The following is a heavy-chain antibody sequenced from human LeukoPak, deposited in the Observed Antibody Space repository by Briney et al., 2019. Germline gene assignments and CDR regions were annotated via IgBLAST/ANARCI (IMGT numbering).Heavy chain of an antibody. D-gene: IGHD1-1*01. CDR1: GYSFTSYW. CDR3: ARDGERYNWDDGIDY. Sequence: GESLKISCKGSGYSFTSYWISWVRQAPGQGLEWMGRINPNSGGTNDAQKFQGRVTMTRDTSISTAYMELSRLRSDDTAVYYCARDGERYNWDDGIDYWGQGTLVTVSS. V-gene: IGHV1-2*06. J-gene: IGHJ4*02. CDR2: INPNSGGT.